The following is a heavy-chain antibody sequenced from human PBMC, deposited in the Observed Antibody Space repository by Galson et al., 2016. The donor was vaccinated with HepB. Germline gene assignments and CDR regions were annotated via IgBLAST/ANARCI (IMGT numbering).Heavy chain of an antibody. J-gene: IGHJ3*02. Sequence: SLRLSCAASGFTFSSYWMTWVRQAPGKGLEWVANIKQDGSEKFYVDSVQGPFTISRDHAKKSLYLQLNSLRAEDRAVYYCAIDLLHFVLVPAAGTFDIWGQGTMVTVSS. V-gene: IGHV3-7*01. D-gene: IGHD2-2*01. CDR2: IKQDGSEK. CDR3: AIDLLHFVLVPAAGTFDI. CDR1: GFTFSSYW.